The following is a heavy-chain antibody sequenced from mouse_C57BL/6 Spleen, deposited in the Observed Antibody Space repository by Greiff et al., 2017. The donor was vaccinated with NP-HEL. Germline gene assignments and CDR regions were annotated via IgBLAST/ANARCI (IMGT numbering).Heavy chain of an antibody. CDR3: AYGYDGWYFDV. V-gene: IGHV1-82*01. CDR2: IYPGDGDT. CDR1: GYAFSSSW. D-gene: IGHD2-2*01. J-gene: IGHJ1*03. Sequence: QVQLQQSGPELVKPGASVKISCKASGYAFSSSWMNWVKQRPGKGLEWIGRIYPGDGDTNYNGKFKGKATLTADKSSSTAYMQLSSLTSEDSAVYFCAYGYDGWYFDVWGTGPTVTVSS.